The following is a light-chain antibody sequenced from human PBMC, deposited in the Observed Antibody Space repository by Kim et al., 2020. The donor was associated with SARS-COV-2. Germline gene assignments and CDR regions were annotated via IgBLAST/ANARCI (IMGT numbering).Light chain of an antibody. J-gene: IGKJ4*01. CDR2: DAS. V-gene: IGKV1-33*01. CDR1: QDISNY. Sequence: DIQLTQSPSSLSASVGDRVTITCRASQDISNYLNWYQQKPGKAPKLLIYDASNLETGVPSRFSGSGSGTDFTFTISSLQPEDIATYYCQQYDHLSLTFGGGTKVDIK. CDR3: QQYDHLSLT.